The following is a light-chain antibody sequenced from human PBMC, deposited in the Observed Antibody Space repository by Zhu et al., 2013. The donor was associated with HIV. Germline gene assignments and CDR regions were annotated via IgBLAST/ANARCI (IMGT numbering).Light chain of an antibody. CDR1: SSDIGGTHY. J-gene: IGLJ1*01. V-gene: IGLV2-14*01. Sequence: QSALTQPASVSGSPGQSIAISCTGTSSDIGGTHYVSWYQHHPGQAPKLIIFEFTNRPSGVSSRFSGSKSGNTASLTISDLQAEDEADYYCSSFANTIYVFGGGTKVTVL. CDR2: EFT. CDR3: SSFANTIYV.